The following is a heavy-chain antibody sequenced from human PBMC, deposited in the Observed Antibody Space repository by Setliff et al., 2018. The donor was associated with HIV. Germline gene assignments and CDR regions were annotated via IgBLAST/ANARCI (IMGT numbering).Heavy chain of an antibody. V-gene: IGHV4-39*07. CDR3: ASWGAGGNSGFDY. J-gene: IGHJ4*02. Sequence: PSETLSLTCTVSGGSINSTNFYWAWIRQPPGKGLEWLGNVYYSGTTYVHPSLKSRVTISIDTSKNQFSLKLRSVTAADTAMYYCASWGAGGNSGFDYWGRGTLVT. CDR1: GGSINSTNFY. CDR2: VYYSGTT. D-gene: IGHD2-21*01.